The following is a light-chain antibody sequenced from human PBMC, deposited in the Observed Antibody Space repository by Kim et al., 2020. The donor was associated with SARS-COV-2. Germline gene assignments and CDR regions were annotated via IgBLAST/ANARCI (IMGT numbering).Light chain of an antibody. Sequence: PGGTVTLPCASSTGAVTSGYYPNWFQQKPGQAPRALIYSTSNKRSWTPARFSGSLLGGKAALTLSGVQPEDEAEYYCLLYYGGAQLFGGGTQLTVL. V-gene: IGLV7-43*01. CDR1: TGAVTSGYY. CDR3: LLYYGGAQL. CDR2: STS. J-gene: IGLJ3*02.